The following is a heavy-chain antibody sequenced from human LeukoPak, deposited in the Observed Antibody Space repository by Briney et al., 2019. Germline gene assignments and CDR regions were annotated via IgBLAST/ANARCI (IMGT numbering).Heavy chain of an antibody. CDR2: IKSKTDGGTT. CDR3: TTDQLRWSPMDV. Sequence: PGGSLRLSCAASGFTFSNAWMSWVRQAPGKGLEWVGRIKSKTDGGTTDYAAPVKGRFTISRDDSKNTLYLQMNSLKTEDTAVYYCTTDQLRWSPMDVWGKGTTVTVSS. V-gene: IGHV3-15*01. CDR1: GFTFSNAW. J-gene: IGHJ6*03. D-gene: IGHD4-23*01.